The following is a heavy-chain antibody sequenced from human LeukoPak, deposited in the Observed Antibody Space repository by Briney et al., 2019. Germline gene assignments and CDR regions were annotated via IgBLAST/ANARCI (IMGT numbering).Heavy chain of an antibody. CDR3: AKENCSGGSCYSSPFGY. Sequence: PGGSLRLSCAASGFTVSSNYMSWVRQAPGKGLEWVSAISGGGGSTYYADSVKGRFTISRDNSKNTLYLQMNSLRAEDTAVYYCAKENCSGGSCYSSPFGYWGQGTLVTVSS. CDR1: GFTVSSNY. D-gene: IGHD2-15*01. J-gene: IGHJ4*02. V-gene: IGHV3-23*01. CDR2: ISGGGGST.